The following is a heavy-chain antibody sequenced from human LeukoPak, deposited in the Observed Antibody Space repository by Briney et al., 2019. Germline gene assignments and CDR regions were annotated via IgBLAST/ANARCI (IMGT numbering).Heavy chain of an antibody. D-gene: IGHD2-21*02. CDR1: GGTFISYA. J-gene: IGHJ4*02. Sequence: SVKVSCKASGGTFISYAISWVRQAPGQGLEWMGGIIPIFGTANYAQKFQGRVTITADESTSTAYMELRSLRSDDTAVYYCARGGSRVVTYGNFDYWGQGTLVTVSS. CDR3: ARGGSRVVTYGNFDY. V-gene: IGHV1-69*13. CDR2: IIPIFGTA.